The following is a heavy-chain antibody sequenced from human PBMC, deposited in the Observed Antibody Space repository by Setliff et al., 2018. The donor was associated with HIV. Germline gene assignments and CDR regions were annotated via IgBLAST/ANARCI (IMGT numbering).Heavy chain of an antibody. Sequence: SVKVSCKASGDTFTRSTYTWVRQAPGQGLDWMGGIIPVLGITNYAQKFQGRVILTADESTSTLYMELTILTYEDTAVYYCAKEVGGSYALGSKVLDSWGQGTLVTVSS. D-gene: IGHD3-16*01. CDR3: AKEVGGSYALGSKVLDS. J-gene: IGHJ4*02. CDR1: GDTFTRST. CDR2: IIPVLGIT. V-gene: IGHV1-69*10.